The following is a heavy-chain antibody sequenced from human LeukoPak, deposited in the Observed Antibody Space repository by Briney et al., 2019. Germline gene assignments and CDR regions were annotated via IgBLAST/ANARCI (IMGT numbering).Heavy chain of an antibody. V-gene: IGHV4-4*08. J-gene: IGHJ4*02. Sequence: PSETLSLTCTVSGGSISSYYWSWIRQPPGKGLEWIGYIYISGSTNYNPSLKSRVTISVDTSKNQFSLKLSSVTAADTAVYYCARERGSLTGYLSIGYWGQGTLVTVSS. CDR1: GGSISSYY. CDR3: ARERGSLTGYLSIGY. CDR2: IYISGST. D-gene: IGHD3-9*01.